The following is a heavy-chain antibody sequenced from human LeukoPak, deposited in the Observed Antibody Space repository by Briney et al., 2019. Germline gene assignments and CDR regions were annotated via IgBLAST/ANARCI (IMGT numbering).Heavy chain of an antibody. CDR1: GGSISSYY. CDR3: ARVNNDLLFGATYAFDI. CDR2: IYTSGST. V-gene: IGHV4-4*07. Sequence: SETLSLTCTVSGGSISSYYWSWIRQPAGKGLEWIGRIYTSGSTNYNPSLKSRVTMSVDTSKNQFSLQLNSVTPEDTAVYYCARVNNDLLFGATYAFDIWGQGTMVTVSS. J-gene: IGHJ3*02. D-gene: IGHD3-9*01.